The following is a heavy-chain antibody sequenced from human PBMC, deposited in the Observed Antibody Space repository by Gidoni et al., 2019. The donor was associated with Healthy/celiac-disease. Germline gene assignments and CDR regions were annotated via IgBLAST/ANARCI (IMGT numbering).Heavy chain of an antibody. J-gene: IGHJ4*02. D-gene: IGHD4-17*01. Sequence: VQLVESGGGLVKPGGSLRLSCAASGFTFSSYSMNWVRQAPGKGLEWVSSISSSSSYIDYADSVKGRFTISRDNAKNSLYLQMNSLRAEDTAVYYCARLDYGDPYYFDYWGQGTLVTVSS. V-gene: IGHV3-21*01. CDR3: ARLDYGDPYYFDY. CDR1: GFTFSSYS. CDR2: ISSSSSYI.